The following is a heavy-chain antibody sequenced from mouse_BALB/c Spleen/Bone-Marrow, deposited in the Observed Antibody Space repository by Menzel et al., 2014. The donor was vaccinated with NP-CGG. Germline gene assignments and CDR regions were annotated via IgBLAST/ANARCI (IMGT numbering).Heavy chain of an antibody. CDR1: GDSIXSGY. V-gene: IGHV3-8*02. CDR3: ATYDGYYFDY. CDR2: ISYSGST. D-gene: IGHD2-3*01. Sequence: VQLQQSGPSLVKPSQPLSLTCSVTGDSIXSGYWNWIRKFPGNKLEYMGYISYSGSTYYSPSLKSRISITRDTSKNQYYLQLNSVTTEDTATYYCATYDGYYFDYWGRGTTLTVSS. J-gene: IGHJ2*01.